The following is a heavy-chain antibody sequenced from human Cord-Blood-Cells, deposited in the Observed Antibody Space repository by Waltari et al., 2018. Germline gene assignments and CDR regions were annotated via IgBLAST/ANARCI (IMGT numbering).Heavy chain of an antibody. CDR3: ARGGGSYFDY. CDR1: GFTFSTLG. J-gene: IGHJ4*02. CDR2: IWYYGSNK. Sequence: QLQLVESGGGVVQPGGSLSLSCAASGFTFSTLGLPWVRQAPGKGLEWVAVIWYYGSNKYYADSVKGLFTISRDNSKNTLYLQMNSLRAEDTAVYYWARGGGSYFDYWGQGTLVTVSS. V-gene: IGHV3-33*01. D-gene: IGHD1-26*01.